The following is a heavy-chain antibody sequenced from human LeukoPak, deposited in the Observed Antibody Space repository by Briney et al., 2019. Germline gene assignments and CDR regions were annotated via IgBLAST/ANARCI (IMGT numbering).Heavy chain of an antibody. V-gene: IGHV3-30*02. CDR1: GFTFSSYG. CDR2: IRYDGSNK. J-gene: IGHJ4*02. D-gene: IGHD1-1*01. CDR3: AKDKDPWKSTSISDFDY. Sequence: GGSLRLSCAASGFTFSSYGMHWVRQAPGKGLEWVAFIRYDGSNKYYADSVKGRFTISRDNSKNTLYLQMNSLRAEGTAVYFCAKDKDPWKSTSISDFDYWGQGTLVTVSS.